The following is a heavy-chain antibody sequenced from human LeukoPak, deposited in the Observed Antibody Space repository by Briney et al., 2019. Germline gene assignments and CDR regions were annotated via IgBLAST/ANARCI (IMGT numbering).Heavy chain of an antibody. CDR1: GGSTSSSY. J-gene: IGHJ4*02. Sequence: SETLSLTCTVSGGSTSSSYWSWIRQPPGKGLEWIGYIYYSGSTSYNPSLKSRLTISVDTSKNQFSLRLTSVTAADTAVYFCAGAYSSGRSYFDYWGQGTLVTVSA. V-gene: IGHV4-59*01. CDR3: AGAYSSGRSYFDY. CDR2: IYYSGST. D-gene: IGHD6-19*01.